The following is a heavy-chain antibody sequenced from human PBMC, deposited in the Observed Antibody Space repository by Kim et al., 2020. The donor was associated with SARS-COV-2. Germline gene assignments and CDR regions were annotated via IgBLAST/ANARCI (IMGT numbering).Heavy chain of an antibody. J-gene: IGHJ4*02. CDR2: IYYSGIT. CDR3: ARASFTTIFGVVIIGHFVY. Sequence: SETLSLTCTVSGGSISSGGYYWSWIRQHPGKGLEWIGYIYYSGITYYNPSLKSLVTISVDTCKNQFSLKLSSVTAADTAVYYCARASFTTIFGVVIIGHFVYWGQGTLVTVSS. CDR1: GGSISSGGYY. V-gene: IGHV4-31*01. D-gene: IGHD3-3*01.